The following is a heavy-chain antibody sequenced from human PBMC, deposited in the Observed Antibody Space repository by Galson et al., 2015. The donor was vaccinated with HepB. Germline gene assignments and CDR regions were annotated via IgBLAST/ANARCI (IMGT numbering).Heavy chain of an antibody. CDR3: ARGAHYYPLADHDAFDI. Sequence: SLRLSCAASGFTFSSYGMHWVRQAPGKGLEWVAVIWYDGSNKYYADSVKGRFTISRGNSKNTLYLQMNSLRAEDTAVYYCARGAHYYPLADHDAFDIWGQGTMVTVSS. V-gene: IGHV3-33*08. CDR2: IWYDGSNK. D-gene: IGHD3-22*01. J-gene: IGHJ3*02. CDR1: GFTFSSYG.